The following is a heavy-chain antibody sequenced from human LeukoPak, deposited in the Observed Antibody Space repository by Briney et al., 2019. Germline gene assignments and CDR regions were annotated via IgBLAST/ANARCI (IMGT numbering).Heavy chain of an antibody. V-gene: IGHV1-2*02. CDR3: ARDSVAGGWFDP. CDR2: INPNSGGT. CDR1: GYTFTGYY. J-gene: IGHJ5*02. Sequence: ASVKVSCKASGYTFTGYYMHWVRQAPGQGLEWMGWINPNSGGTNYAQKFQGRVTMTRDTSISTAYMELSRLRSDDTAVYYCARDSVAGGWFDPWGQGTLVTVSS. D-gene: IGHD6-19*01.